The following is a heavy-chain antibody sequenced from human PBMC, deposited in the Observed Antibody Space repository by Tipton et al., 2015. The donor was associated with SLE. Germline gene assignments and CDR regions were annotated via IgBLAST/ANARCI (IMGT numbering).Heavy chain of an antibody. D-gene: IGHD2-15*01. V-gene: IGHV4-39*01. J-gene: IGHJ6*03. CDR3: ARGVAGYSFFSYMDV. CDR2: IYDNGRM. Sequence: WFRQAPGKGLEWVGSIYDNGRMYYNPSLESRVTISADTSNNQFSVKLSSVTAADTAVYYCARGVAGYSFFSYMDVWGKGTTVTIS.